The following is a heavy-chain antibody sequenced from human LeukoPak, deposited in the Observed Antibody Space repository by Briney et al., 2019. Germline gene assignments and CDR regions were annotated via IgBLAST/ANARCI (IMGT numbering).Heavy chain of an antibody. V-gene: IGHV3-7*03. D-gene: IGHD3-9*01. CDR3: ARGLLRYFDWLSNLFDC. Sequence: GGSLRLSCAASGSPFSSYWMSWVRQAPGKGLEGVANIKQDGSEKYYVDSAKGRFTISRDNAKNSLYLQMNSLRAEDTAVYYCARGLLRYFDWLSNLFDCWGQGTLVTVSS. CDR2: IKQDGSEK. J-gene: IGHJ4*02. CDR1: GSPFSSYW.